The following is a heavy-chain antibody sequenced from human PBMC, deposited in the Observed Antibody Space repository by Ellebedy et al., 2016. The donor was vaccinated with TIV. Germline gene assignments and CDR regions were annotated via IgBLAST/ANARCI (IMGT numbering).Heavy chain of an antibody. V-gene: IGHV4-59*08. CDR3: AGQLTGLSY. CDR2: IYYSGNT. J-gene: IGHJ4*02. Sequence: SETLSLTXTVSVGSISTYYWSWIRQPPGKGLEWIGYIYYSGNTNYNPSLKSRVNISLDTSKNQFSLRLNSVTAADTAVDYCAGQLTGLSYWGQGTLVTVSS. D-gene: IGHD3-9*01. CDR1: VGSISTYY.